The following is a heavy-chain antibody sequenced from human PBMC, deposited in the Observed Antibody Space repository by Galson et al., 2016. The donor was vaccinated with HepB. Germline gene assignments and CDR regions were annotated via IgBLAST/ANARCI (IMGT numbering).Heavy chain of an antibody. D-gene: IGHD6-19*01. CDR1: GDSVSSNSAA. CDR3: AREYSTGYYERFLAKRPRRGFDY. J-gene: IGHJ4*02. V-gene: IGHV6-1*01. CDR2: TYYRAKWYN. Sequence: CAISGDSVSSNSAAWNWIRQSPSRGLEWLGRTYYRAKWYNDYAVSVKSRITINVDTSKNQFSLQLNPVTPEDTAVYYCAREYSTGYYERFLAKRPRRGFDYWGQGTLVTVSS.